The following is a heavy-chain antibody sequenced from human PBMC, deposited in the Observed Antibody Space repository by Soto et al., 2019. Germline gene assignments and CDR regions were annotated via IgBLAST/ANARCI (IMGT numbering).Heavy chain of an antibody. D-gene: IGHD2-8*01. Sequence: GASVKVSCKASGYTFTSYGISWVRQAPRQGLEWMGWISAYNGNTNYAQKLQGRVTMTTDTSTSTAYMELRSLRSDDTAVYYCARVGWAGYCTNGVCYDYWFDPWGQGTLVTVSS. CDR1: GYTFTSYG. J-gene: IGHJ5*02. V-gene: IGHV1-18*04. CDR2: ISAYNGNT. CDR3: ARVGWAGYCTNGVCYDYWFDP.